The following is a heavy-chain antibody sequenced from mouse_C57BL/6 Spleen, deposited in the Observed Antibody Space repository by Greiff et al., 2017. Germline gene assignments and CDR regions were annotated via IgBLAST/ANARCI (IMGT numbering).Heavy chain of an antibody. Sequence: QVQLKESGAELVRPGTSVKVSCKASGFAFTNYLIEWVKQRPGQGLEWIGVINPGSGGTNYNEKLKGKVTLTADKSSSTFYMQLSSLTSEDSAVYFGAIPSGYTWFAYWGQGTLVTVSA. D-gene: IGHD3-2*02. V-gene: IGHV1-54*01. CDR2: INPGSGGT. CDR1: GFAFTNYL. CDR3: AIPSGYTWFAY. J-gene: IGHJ3*01.